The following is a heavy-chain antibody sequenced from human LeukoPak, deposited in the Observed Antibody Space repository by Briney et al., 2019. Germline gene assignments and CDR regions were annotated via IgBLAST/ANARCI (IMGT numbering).Heavy chain of an antibody. D-gene: IGHD6-25*01. J-gene: IGHJ5*02. CDR1: GGSITSHSW. Sequence: SETLSLTCAVSGGSITSHSWWSWVRQPPGKGLEWIGEIHDSGTTNYNTSLRSRVIILLDTSKNQLSLKLNSMTAADTAVYYCASRTGVSGPSWGQGALVTVSS. CDR3: ASRTGVSGPS. V-gene: IGHV4-4*02. CDR2: IHDSGTT.